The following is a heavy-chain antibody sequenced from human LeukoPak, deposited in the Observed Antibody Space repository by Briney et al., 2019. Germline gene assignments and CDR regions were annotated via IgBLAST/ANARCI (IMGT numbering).Heavy chain of an antibody. CDR3: VRELAAYSSSWYGFDY. CDR1: GGSISSGSYY. V-gene: IGHV4-61*02. J-gene: IGHJ4*02. CDR2: IYTSGST. Sequence: SQTLSLTCTVSGGSISSGSYYWSWIRQPAGKGLEWIGRIYTSGSTNYNPSLKSRVTISVDTSKNQFSLKLSSVTAADTAVYYCVRELAAYSSSWYGFDYWGQGTLVTVSS. D-gene: IGHD6-13*01.